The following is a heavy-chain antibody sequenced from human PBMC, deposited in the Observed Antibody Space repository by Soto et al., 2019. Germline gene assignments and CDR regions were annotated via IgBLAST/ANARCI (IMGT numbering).Heavy chain of an antibody. CDR3: ARVQRAPVYAMQRRGGGFIDY. CDR1: GGSFSGYY. J-gene: IGHJ4*02. D-gene: IGHD2-8*01. V-gene: IGHV4-34*01. Sequence: QVQLQQWGAGLLKPSETLSLTCAVYGGSFSGYYWSWIRQPPGKGLEWIGEINHSGSTNYNPSLKGRVTISVDTSKNQFSLKLSSVTAADTAVYYCARVQRAPVYAMQRRGGGFIDYWGQGTLVTVSS. CDR2: INHSGST.